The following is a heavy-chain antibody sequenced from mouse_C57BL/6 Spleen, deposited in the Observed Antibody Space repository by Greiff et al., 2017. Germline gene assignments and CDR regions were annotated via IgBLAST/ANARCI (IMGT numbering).Heavy chain of an antibody. V-gene: IGHV5-4*01. J-gene: IGHJ3*01. CDR1: GFTFSSYA. Sequence: EVQVVESGGGLVKPGGSLKLSCAASGFTFSSYAMSWVRQTPEKRLAWVATISDGGSYTYYPDNVKGRFTISRDNAKNNLYLQMSHLKSEDTAMYYCARGGLYYDYEGFAYWGQGTLVTVSA. D-gene: IGHD2-4*01. CDR2: ISDGGSYT. CDR3: ARGGLYYDYEGFAY.